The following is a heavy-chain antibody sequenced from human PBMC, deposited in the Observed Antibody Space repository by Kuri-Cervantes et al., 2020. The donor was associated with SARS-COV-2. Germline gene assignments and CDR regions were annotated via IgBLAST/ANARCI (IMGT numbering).Heavy chain of an antibody. CDR1: GGSISSSSYY. CDR3: ARHGLRYYGSGSLTTFDY. V-gene: IGHV4-39*01. Sequence: SETLSLTCTVSGGSISSSSYYWGWIRQPPGKGLEWIGSIYYSGSTYYNPSPKSRVTISVDTSKNQFSLELSSVTAADTAVYYCARHGLRYYGSGSLTTFDYWGQGTLVTVSS. D-gene: IGHD3-10*01. CDR2: IYYSGST. J-gene: IGHJ4*02.